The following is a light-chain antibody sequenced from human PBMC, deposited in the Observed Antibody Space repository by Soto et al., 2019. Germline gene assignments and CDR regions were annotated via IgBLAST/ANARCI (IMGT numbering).Light chain of an antibody. V-gene: IGKV1-5*03. CDR3: QQFNSWT. J-gene: IGKJ1*01. CDR1: QSISSW. Sequence: DIQMTQCPSTLSASVGDRVTIICRASQSISSWLAWYQQKPGKAPKLLIYKASSLESGVPSRFSGSGSGTEFTLTISSLQPDDFATYYCQQFNSWTFGQGTKVDIK. CDR2: KAS.